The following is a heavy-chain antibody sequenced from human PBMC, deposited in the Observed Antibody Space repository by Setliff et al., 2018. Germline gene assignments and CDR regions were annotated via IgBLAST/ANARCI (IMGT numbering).Heavy chain of an antibody. CDR1: GYSFSNFW. CDR3: AIIDDAIMDLDY. CDR2: IYPGDSDA. J-gene: IGHJ4*02. Sequence: GESLKISCKGSGYSFSNFWIGWVRQMPGRGLEWMGIIYPGDSDARYSPSFRGQVTISADKSISTAYLQLSSLKASDTAIYYCAIIDDAIMDLDYWGQGTLVTVSS. V-gene: IGHV5-51*01. D-gene: IGHD3-16*01.